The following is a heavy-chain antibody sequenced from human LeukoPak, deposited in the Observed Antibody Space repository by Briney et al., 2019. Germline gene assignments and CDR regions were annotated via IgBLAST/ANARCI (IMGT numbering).Heavy chain of an antibody. CDR2: IIPILGIA. CDR1: GGTFSSYA. Sequence: ASVKVSCKASGGTFSSYAISWVRQAPGQALKWMGRIIPILGIANYAQKFQGRVTITADKSTSTAYMELSSLRSEDTAVYHCARDYYGSGSYYPNWFDPWGQGTLVTVSS. J-gene: IGHJ5*02. V-gene: IGHV1-69*04. D-gene: IGHD3-10*01. CDR3: ARDYYGSGSYYPNWFDP.